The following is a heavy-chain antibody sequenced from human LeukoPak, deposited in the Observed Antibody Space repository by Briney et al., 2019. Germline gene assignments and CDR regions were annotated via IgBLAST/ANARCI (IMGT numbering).Heavy chain of an antibody. CDR2: IFYSGST. Sequence: PSETLSLTCTVSGGSISSSGYYWGWIRQPPGKGLEWIGSIFYSGSTYYNPSLKSRVTISVDTSNNQFSLKLSSVTAADTAVYYCARHVRYFDYWGQGTLVTVSS. D-gene: IGHD3-9*01. CDR1: GGSISSSGYY. CDR3: ARHVRYFDY. J-gene: IGHJ4*02. V-gene: IGHV4-39*01.